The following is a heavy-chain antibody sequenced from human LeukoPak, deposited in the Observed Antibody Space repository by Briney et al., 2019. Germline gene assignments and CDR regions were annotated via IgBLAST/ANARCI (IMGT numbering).Heavy chain of an antibody. V-gene: IGHV3-15*01. J-gene: IGHJ4*02. D-gene: IGHD4-17*01. CDR3: TTGSYGDSREYYFDY. CDR2: IKSKTDGGTT. Sequence: GGSLRLSCAASGFTFSNAWMSWVRQAPGKGLEWVGRIKSKTDGGTTDYAAPVKGRFTIPRDDSKNTLYLQMNSLKTEDTAVYYCTTGSYGDSREYYFDYWGQGTLVTVSS. CDR1: GFTFSNAW.